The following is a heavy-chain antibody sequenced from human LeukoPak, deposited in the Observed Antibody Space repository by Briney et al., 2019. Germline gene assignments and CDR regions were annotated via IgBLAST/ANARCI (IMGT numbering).Heavy chain of an antibody. CDR1: GGTFSSYA. V-gene: IGHV1-69*13. D-gene: IGHD1-26*01. CDR3: ASSGSYGAFDI. J-gene: IGHJ3*02. Sequence: ASVKVSCKASGGTFSSYAISWVRQAPGQGLEWMGGIIPIFGTANYAQKFQGRVTITADESTSTAYMGLSSLRSEDTAVYYCASSGSYGAFDIWGQGAMVTVSS. CDR2: IIPIFGTA.